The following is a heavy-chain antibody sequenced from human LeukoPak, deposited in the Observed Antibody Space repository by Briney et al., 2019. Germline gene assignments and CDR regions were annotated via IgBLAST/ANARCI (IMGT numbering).Heavy chain of an antibody. J-gene: IGHJ6*02. CDR3: ARDQLSIFGVVLEAMDV. V-gene: IGHV4-61*02. Sequence: SETLSLTCTVSGGSISSGSYYWSWIRQPAGKGLEWIGRIYTSGSTYYNPSLKSRVTISVDTSKNQFSLKLSSVTAADTAVYYCARDQLSIFGVVLEAMDVWGQGTTVTVSS. CDR2: IYTSGST. D-gene: IGHD3-3*01. CDR1: GGSISSGSYY.